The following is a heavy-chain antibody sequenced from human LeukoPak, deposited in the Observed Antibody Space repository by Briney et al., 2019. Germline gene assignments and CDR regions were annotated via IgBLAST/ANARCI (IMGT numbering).Heavy chain of an antibody. CDR1: GFKFDDFG. V-gene: IGHV3-20*04. D-gene: IGHD6-6*01. Sequence: GGSLRLSCSTSGFKFDDFGMHWIRQIPGKGLEWVSGLNWNAASTDYADSVKGRFTISRDNAKNSLYLQMNSLRVEDTAVYYCARGGAARPDFWGQGTLVTVSS. CDR3: ARGGAARPDF. J-gene: IGHJ4*02. CDR2: LNWNAAST.